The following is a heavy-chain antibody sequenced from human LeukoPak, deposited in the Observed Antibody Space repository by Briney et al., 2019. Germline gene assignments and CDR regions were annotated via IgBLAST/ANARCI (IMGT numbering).Heavy chain of an antibody. V-gene: IGHV3-74*01. D-gene: IGHD6-13*01. J-gene: IGHJ6*03. CDR2: INSDGSST. CDR3: ARSAAAGFSYYSYYLDV. Sequence: GGSLRLSCAASGFTFSSYWIHWVRQAPGKGLVCVSRINSDGSSTTYADSVKGRFTISRDNAKNTLYLQMNSLRAEDTAVYYCARSAAAGFSYYSYYLDVWGKGTTVTIFS. CDR1: GFTFSSYW.